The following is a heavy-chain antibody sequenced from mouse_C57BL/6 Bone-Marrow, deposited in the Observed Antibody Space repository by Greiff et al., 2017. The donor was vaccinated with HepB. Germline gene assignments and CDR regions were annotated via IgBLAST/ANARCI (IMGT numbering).Heavy chain of an antibody. CDR3: ASRGNAWFAY. J-gene: IGHJ3*01. D-gene: IGHD2-1*01. V-gene: IGHV3-6*01. Sequence: ESGPGLVKPSQSLSLTCSVTGYSITSGYYWNWIRQFPGNKLEWMGYISYDGSNNYNPSLKNRISITRDTSKNQFFLKLNSVTTEDTATYYCASRGNAWFAYWGQGTLVTVSA. CDR2: ISYDGSN. CDR1: GYSITSGYY.